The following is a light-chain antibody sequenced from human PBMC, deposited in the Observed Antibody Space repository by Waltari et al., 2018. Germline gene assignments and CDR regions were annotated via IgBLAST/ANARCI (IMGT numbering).Light chain of an antibody. CDR1: SSDVGGYNY. Sequence: QSALTQPASVSGSPGQSITISCTGTSSDVGGYNYVSWYQQHPGKAPKLMIYDVSHRPSGVSXXXSGSXSGNXASLTIXGLQAEDEADYYCSSXXSSSSVVFGGGTKLTVL. CDR3: SSXXSSSSVV. V-gene: IGLV2-14*03. CDR2: DVS. J-gene: IGLJ2*01.